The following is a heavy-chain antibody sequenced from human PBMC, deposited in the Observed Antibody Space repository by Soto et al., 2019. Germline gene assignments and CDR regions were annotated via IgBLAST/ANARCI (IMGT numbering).Heavy chain of an antibody. CDR2: ISPYNGHT. CDR1: GYTFNNYG. CDR3: AGHRDFFDY. V-gene: IGHV1-18*01. Sequence: QDQLVQSGAEAKKPGASVKVSCKASGYTFNNYGITWVRQAPGQGLEWMGWISPYNGHTNYAQKLQGRVNMTTDTSTNTAYMELRSPRSEGTAVYYCAGHRDFFDYWGQGTLVPVAS. J-gene: IGHJ4*02.